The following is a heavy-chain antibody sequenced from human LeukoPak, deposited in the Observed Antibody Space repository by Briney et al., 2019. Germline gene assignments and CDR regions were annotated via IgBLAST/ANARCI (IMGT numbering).Heavy chain of an antibody. D-gene: IGHD3-10*02. CDR3: ARGQTMYY. CDR1: GYTFNNYF. J-gene: IGHJ4*02. CDR2: ISPHSHTT. V-gene: IGHV1-18*01. Sequence: ASVKVSCKASGYTFNNYFISWVRQAPGQGLEWVGWISPHSHTTHYAEQVQGRVTMTTDTSTTTAYLELRSLRSDATGVYFCARGQTMYYWGQGTPVTVYS.